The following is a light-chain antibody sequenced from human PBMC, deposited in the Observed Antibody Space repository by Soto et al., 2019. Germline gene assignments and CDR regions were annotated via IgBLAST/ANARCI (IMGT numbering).Light chain of an antibody. Sequence: QAVVTQPPSVSGAPGQRVTISCTGSSSNIGAGYDVHWYQQLPGTAPKLLIYGNTNRPSGVPDRFSGSKSGTSASLAITGLQPEDEADYYCQSYDTSLSGFYVFGTGTTVTVL. J-gene: IGLJ1*01. V-gene: IGLV1-40*01. CDR2: GNT. CDR1: SSNIGAGYD. CDR3: QSYDTSLSGFYV.